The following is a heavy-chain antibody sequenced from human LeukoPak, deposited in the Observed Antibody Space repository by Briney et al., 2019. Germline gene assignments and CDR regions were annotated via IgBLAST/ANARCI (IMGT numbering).Heavy chain of an antibody. D-gene: IGHD5-12*01. CDR2: IYYSGST. CDR3: ARDPYDRGGVTNWFDP. Sequence: PSETLSLTCTVSGGSISSGGYYWSWIRQHPGKGLEWIGYIYYSGSTNYNPSLKSRVTISVDTSKNQFSLKLSSVTAADTAVYYCARDPYDRGGVTNWFDPWGQGTLVTVSS. CDR1: GGSISSGGYY. V-gene: IGHV4-31*03. J-gene: IGHJ5*02.